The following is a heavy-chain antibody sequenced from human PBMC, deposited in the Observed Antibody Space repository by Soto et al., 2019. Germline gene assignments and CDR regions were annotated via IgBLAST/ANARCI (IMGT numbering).Heavy chain of an antibody. CDR1: GGSFSGYY. D-gene: IGHD3-3*01. J-gene: IGHJ4*02. V-gene: IGHV4-34*01. CDR3: ASVANYDFWSCYYSHYFDY. CDR2: INHSGST. Sequence: SETLSLTCAVCGGSFSGYYWSWIRQPPGKGLEWIGEINHSGSTNYNPSLKSRVTISVDTSKNQFSLKLSSVTAADTAVYYCASVANYDFWSCYYSHYFDYWGQGTLVTVS.